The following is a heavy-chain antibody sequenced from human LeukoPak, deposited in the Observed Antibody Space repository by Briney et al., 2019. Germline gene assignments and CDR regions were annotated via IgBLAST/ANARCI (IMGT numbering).Heavy chain of an antibody. V-gene: IGHV3-33*01. CDR3: ARDRCSGGSCDSGAEYYQH. CDR1: GFIFSSYG. D-gene: IGHD2-15*01. CDR2: IWYDGSRT. Sequence: GRSLRLSCAASGFIFSSYGMHWVRQVPGKGLEWVAVIWYDGSRTYYADSVKGRFTISRDNSKNTLDLQMNSLRAEDTAVYYCARDRCSGGSCDSGAEYYQHWGQGTLVTVSS. J-gene: IGHJ1*01.